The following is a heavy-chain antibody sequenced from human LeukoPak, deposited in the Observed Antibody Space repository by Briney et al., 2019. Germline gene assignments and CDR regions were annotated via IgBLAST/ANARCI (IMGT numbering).Heavy chain of an antibody. CDR2: IYYSGST. Sequence: KTSETLFLTCTVSGGSISSYYWSWIRQPPGKGLEWIGYIYYSGSTNYNPSLKSRVTISVDTSKNQFSLKLSSVTAADTAVYYCARIGDYGGNPLDYWGQGTLVTVSS. CDR1: GGSISSYY. D-gene: IGHD4-23*01. CDR3: ARIGDYGGNPLDY. J-gene: IGHJ4*02. V-gene: IGHV4-59*12.